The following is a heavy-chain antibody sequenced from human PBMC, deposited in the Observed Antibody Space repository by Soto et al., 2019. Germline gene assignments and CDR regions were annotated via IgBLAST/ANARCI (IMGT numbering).Heavy chain of an antibody. V-gene: IGHV1-18*01. D-gene: IGHD3-22*01. Sequence: QVQLVQSGAEVKKPGASVKVSCKASGYTFTSYGISWVRQAPGQGLEWMGWISDYNGNTNYAQKLQGRVTMATDTPTSAAYLELRGLRSDDPAVYYCARLQDDSSGYLDMDVWGQGPTVTLS. CDR1: GYTFTSYG. J-gene: IGHJ6*02. CDR2: ISDYNGNT. CDR3: ARLQDDSSGYLDMDV.